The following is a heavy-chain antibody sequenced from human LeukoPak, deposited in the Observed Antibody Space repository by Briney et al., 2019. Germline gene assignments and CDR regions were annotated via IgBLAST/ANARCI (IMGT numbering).Heavy chain of an antibody. Sequence: PGGSLRLSCAASGFTFSSYAMHWVRQAPGKGLDWVAVISYDGSNKYYADSVKGRFTISRDNSKNTLYLQMNSLRAEDTAVYYCARDREGYYYGSGSYSYWGQGTLVTVSS. D-gene: IGHD3-10*01. CDR1: GFTFSSYA. V-gene: IGHV3-30-3*01. CDR3: ARDREGYYYGSGSYSY. J-gene: IGHJ4*02. CDR2: ISYDGSNK.